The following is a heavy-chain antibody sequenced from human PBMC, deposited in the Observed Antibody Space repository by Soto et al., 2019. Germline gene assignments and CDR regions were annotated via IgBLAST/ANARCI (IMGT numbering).Heavy chain of an antibody. CDR1: GFTFSSYA. CDR3: AKATGTTLY. J-gene: IGHJ4*02. V-gene: IGHV3-23*01. Sequence: EVQLLVSGGGLVQPGGSLRLSCEASGFTFSSYAMTWVRQAPGKGLEWVSASGSGGRAFYSDSVKGRFTISRDNSRNTLYLQLHSLRGDDTAVYFCAKATGTTLYWGQGTLVTVSS. D-gene: IGHD1-1*01. CDR2: SGSGGRA.